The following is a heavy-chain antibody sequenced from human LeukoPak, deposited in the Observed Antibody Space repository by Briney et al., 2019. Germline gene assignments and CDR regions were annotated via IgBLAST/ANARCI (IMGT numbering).Heavy chain of an antibody. CDR1: GDSISSSNW. V-gene: IGHV4-4*02. J-gene: IGHJ4*02. CDR2: IYHSGST. D-gene: IGHD4-17*01. Sequence: KSSGTLSLTCAVSGDSISSSNWWSWVRQPPGKGLEWIGQIYHSGSTNYNPSLKSRVTISLDKSKNQFSLELTSVTAADTAVYYCARETTVTLDYWGQGTLVTVSS. CDR3: ARETTVTLDY.